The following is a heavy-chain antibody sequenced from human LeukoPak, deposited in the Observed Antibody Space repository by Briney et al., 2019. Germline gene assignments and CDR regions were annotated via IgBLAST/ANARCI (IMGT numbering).Heavy chain of an antibody. J-gene: IGHJ4*02. CDR2: IKQDGSEK. D-gene: IGHD6-13*01. V-gene: IGHV3-7*01. CDR3: ARDRGSSWTRFDY. Sequence: GRSLRLSCAASGFTFSSYWMSWVRQAPGKGREWVANIKQDGSEKYYVDSVKGRFTISRDNAKNSLYLQMNSLRAEDTAVYYCARDRGSSWTRFDYWGQGTLVTVSS. CDR1: GFTFSSYW.